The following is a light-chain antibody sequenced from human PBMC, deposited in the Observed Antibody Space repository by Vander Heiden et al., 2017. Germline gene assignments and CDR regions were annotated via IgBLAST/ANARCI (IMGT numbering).Light chain of an antibody. CDR1: QSVSSSY. CDR3: QQYGSSPQT. CDR2: GAS. V-gene: IGKV3-20*01. Sequence: EIVLTQSPLTLSLSAGERATLSCRASQSVSSSYLAWYQQKPGQAPRLLIYGASSRATGIPDRFSGSGSGTDFTLTISRLEPEDFAVYYCQQYGSSPQTFGQGTKVEIK. J-gene: IGKJ1*01.